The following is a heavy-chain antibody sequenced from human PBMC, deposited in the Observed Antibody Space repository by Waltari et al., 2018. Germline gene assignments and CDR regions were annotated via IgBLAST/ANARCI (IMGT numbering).Heavy chain of an antibody. V-gene: IGHV4-34*01. CDR2: INYSGNT. J-gene: IGHJ4*02. D-gene: IGHD3-3*01. CDR1: SESFSASS. CDR3: ARGRPSDDGRLLGFFD. Sequence: QVQLQQWGVGLLKPSETLSLTCAVPSESFSASSWTWVRQPPGKGLGWIGEINYSGNTNYNSSLRSRVTILADASKIQVSLKLRAATAADTAMYYCARGRPSDDGRLLGFFDWGQGILVTVAS.